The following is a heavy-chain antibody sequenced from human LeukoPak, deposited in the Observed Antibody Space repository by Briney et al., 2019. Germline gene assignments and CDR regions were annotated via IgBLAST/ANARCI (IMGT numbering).Heavy chain of an antibody. J-gene: IGHJ4*02. V-gene: IGHV1-2*02. Sequence: ASVKVSCKASGYTFTGYYMHWVRQAPGQGLEWMGWINPNSGDTNYAQKFQGRVTVTRDTSISTAYMELSRLRSDDTAAYYCARVGSSGWYVHPTLDYWGQGTLLTVSS. CDR2: INPNSGDT. CDR1: GYTFTGYY. CDR3: ARVGSSGWYVHPTLDY. D-gene: IGHD6-19*01.